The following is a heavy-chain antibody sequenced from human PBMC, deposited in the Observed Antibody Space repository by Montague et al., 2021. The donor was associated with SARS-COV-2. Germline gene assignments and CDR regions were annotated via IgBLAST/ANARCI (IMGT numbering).Heavy chain of an antibody. CDR3: ARVTTVTYPYYYYGMDV. J-gene: IGHJ6*02. Sequence: PALVKPTQTLTLTCTFSGFSLSTSGMCVSWIRQPPGKALEWLALIDWDDDKYYSTSLKTRLTISKDTSKNQVVPTMTNMDPVDTATYYCARVTTVTYPYYYYGMDVWGQGTTVTVSS. D-gene: IGHD4-11*01. CDR2: IDWDDDK. V-gene: IGHV2-70*01. CDR1: GFSLSTSGMC.